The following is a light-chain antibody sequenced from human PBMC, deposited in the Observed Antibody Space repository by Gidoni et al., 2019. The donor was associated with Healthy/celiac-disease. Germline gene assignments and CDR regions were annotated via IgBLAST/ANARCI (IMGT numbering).Light chain of an antibody. Sequence: EIVMTQSPATLSVSPGERATLSCRASQSVSSNLAWYQQKPGQAPRHLIYGASTRATGIPARFSGSGSWTEFTLNISSLQSEDFAVYYCQQYNNWPPYTFGQGTKLEIK. CDR3: QQYNNWPPYT. CDR2: GAS. V-gene: IGKV3-15*01. CDR1: QSVSSN. J-gene: IGKJ2*01.